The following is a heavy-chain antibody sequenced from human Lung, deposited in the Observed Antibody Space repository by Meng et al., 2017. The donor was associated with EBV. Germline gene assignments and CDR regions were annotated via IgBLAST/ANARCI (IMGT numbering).Heavy chain of an antibody. CDR3: ARVVAGRYNWFDP. CDR1: GGSISSGGYY. V-gene: IGHV4-31*01. Sequence: QVQLQESRPGLVKPSQTLALTCTVSGGSISSGGYYWSWIRQHPGKGLEWIGYIYYSGSTYYNPSLKSLVTISVDTSKNQFSLKLSSVTAADTAMYYCARVVAGRYNWFDPWGQGTLVTVSS. J-gene: IGHJ5*02. CDR2: IYYSGST. D-gene: IGHD6-6*01.